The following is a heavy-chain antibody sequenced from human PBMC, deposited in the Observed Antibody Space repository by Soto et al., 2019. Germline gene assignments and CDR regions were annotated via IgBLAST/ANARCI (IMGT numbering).Heavy chain of an antibody. CDR1: GYTFTSYC. CDR3: ARGPPALLWFGELSYNTSPMDV. V-gene: IGHV1-18*01. CDR2: ISAYNGNT. J-gene: IGHJ6*02. D-gene: IGHD3-10*01. Sequence: GASVEVSCKASGYTFTSYCISWVLQAPGQGLEWMGWISAYNGNTNYAQKLQGRVTMTTDTSTSTAYMELRSLRSDDTAVYYCARGPPALLWFGELSYNTSPMDVWGQGTTVTVSS.